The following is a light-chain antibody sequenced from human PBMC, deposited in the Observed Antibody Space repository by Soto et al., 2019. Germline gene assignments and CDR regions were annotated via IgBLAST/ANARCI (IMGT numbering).Light chain of an antibody. V-gene: IGKV3-20*01. CDR2: AIS. CDR3: QHYGISRT. J-gene: IGKJ1*01. CDR1: QSLNSNY. Sequence: EIVLTQSPGTLSLSPGERATLTCRASQSLNSNYLAWYLHKSGQAPRLLIYAISSRAPGIPDRFSGSGSGTDFTLTISRLEPGDFAVYYCQHYGISRTFGQGTKVDIK.